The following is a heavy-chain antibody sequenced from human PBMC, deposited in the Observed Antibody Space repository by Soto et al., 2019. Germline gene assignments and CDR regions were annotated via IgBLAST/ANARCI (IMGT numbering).Heavy chain of an antibody. J-gene: IGHJ4*02. CDR3: ARLGFVGEGDF. CDR2: ISGDGVHT. Sequence: GGSLRLSCATSGFTFSRYWIHWVRQAPGEGLVWVSRISGDGVHTDYAESVKGRFTVSRDIAKSTGYLQMNNLRAEDTAIYYCARLGFVGEGDFWGQGILVTVSS. V-gene: IGHV3-74*01. D-gene: IGHD3-16*01. CDR1: GFTFSRYW.